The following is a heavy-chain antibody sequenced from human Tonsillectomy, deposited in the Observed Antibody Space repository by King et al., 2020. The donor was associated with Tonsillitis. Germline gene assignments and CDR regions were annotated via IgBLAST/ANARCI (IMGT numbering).Heavy chain of an antibody. CDR2: ISYDGSNK. V-gene: IGHV3-30*18. Sequence: VQLVESGGGVVQPGRSLRLSCAASGFTFSSYGMHWVRQAPGKGLEWVAVISYDGSNKYYADSVKGRFPISRDNSKNTLYLQMNSLIAEDTAVYYCAKSAAAENFDYWGQGTLVTVSS. CDR1: GFTFSSYG. D-gene: IGHD6-13*01. CDR3: AKSAAAENFDY. J-gene: IGHJ4*02.